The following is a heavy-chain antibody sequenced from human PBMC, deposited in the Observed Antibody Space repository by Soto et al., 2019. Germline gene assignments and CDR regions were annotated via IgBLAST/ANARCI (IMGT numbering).Heavy chain of an antibody. CDR2: LYNPHDTT. CDR1: GLTFIDYG. CDR3: ALGQDVIGWKY. V-gene: IGHV3-23*05. J-gene: IGHJ4*02. D-gene: IGHD1-1*01. Sequence: EVQLLELGGDLVQPGGSLRLSCAASGLTFIDYGINWVRQAPGKGLEWVSGLYNPHDTTSFADSVKGRFTISRDNSKKTLYLEMNSLRVEDTGIYFCALGQDVIGWKYWGQGTPVTVSS.